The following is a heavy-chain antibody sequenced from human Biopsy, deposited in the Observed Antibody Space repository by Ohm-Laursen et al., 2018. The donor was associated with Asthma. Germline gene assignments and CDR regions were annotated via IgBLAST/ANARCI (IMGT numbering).Heavy chain of an antibody. J-gene: IGHJ4*02. CDR1: GGTFNTYV. CDR3: ARKAGSCISRTCYALDF. Sequence: SSVKVSCKSFGGTFNTYVIGWVRQAPGQGLEWMGGINSVFGTTNYPQKFQDRVTITANDSTSTVYMELRSLRSEDTAVYYCARKAGSCISRTCYALDFWGQGTLVTVSS. CDR2: INSVFGTT. V-gene: IGHV1-69*01. D-gene: IGHD2-2*01.